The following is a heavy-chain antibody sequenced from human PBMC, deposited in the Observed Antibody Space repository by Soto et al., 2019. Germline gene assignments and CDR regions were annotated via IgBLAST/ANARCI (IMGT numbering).Heavy chain of an antibody. Sequence: EASVKVSCKAPGYSFTSYAMHWVRQAPGQRLEWMGWINAGNGNTKYSQKFQGRVTITRDTSASTAYMELSSLRSEDTAVYYCASSWGTMVRGVQYYYYMDVWGKGTTVTVS. D-gene: IGHD3-10*01. CDR2: INAGNGNT. CDR3: ASSWGTMVRGVQYYYYMDV. V-gene: IGHV1-3*01. J-gene: IGHJ6*03. CDR1: GYSFTSYA.